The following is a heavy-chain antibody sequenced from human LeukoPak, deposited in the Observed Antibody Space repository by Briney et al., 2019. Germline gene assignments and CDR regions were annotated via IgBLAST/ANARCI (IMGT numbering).Heavy chain of an antibody. V-gene: IGHV3-15*01. Sequence: GGSLRLSCAASGFTYSNAWMSWVRQAPGKGLEWVGRIKSKTDGGTTDYAAPVKGRFTISRDDSKNTLYLQMNSLKTEDTAVYYCTTEAAAGRRAGYYFDYWGQGTLVTVSS. CDR3: TTEAAAGRRAGYYFDY. CDR2: IKSKTDGGTT. D-gene: IGHD6-13*01. J-gene: IGHJ4*02. CDR1: GFTYSNAW.